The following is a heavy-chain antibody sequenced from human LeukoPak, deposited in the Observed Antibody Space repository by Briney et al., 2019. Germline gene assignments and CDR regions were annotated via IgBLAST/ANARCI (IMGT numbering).Heavy chain of an antibody. V-gene: IGHV3-9*01. CDR2: ISWNSGSI. Sequence: PGRSLRLSCAASGFTFDDYAMPWVRQAPGKGLEWVSGISWNSGSIGYADSVKGRFTISRDNAKNSLYLQMNSLRAEDTALYYCAKTLREYYDILAGTVFDYWGQGTLVTVSS. CDR1: GFTFDDYA. J-gene: IGHJ4*02. CDR3: AKTLREYYDILAGTVFDY. D-gene: IGHD3-9*01.